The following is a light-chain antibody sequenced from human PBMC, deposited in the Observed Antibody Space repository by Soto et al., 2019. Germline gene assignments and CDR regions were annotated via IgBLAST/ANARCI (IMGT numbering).Light chain of an antibody. Sequence: ALRMTQSPSSFSASTGDRVTITCPASQGISSYLAWYQQKPGKAPKLLIYAASTLQSGVPSRFSGSGSGTDFTLTISCLQSEDFATYYCQQYYSYPPTFGQGTKVEIK. CDR1: QGISSY. J-gene: IGKJ1*01. V-gene: IGKV1-8*01. CDR3: QQYYSYPPT. CDR2: AAS.